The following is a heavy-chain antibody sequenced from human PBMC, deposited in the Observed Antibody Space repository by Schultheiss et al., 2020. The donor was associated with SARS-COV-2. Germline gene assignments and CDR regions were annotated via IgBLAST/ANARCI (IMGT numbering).Heavy chain of an antibody. Sequence: GESLKISCAASGFTFSNAWMNWVRQAPGKGLEWVGRIKSKTDGGTTDYAAPVKGRFTISRDDSKSKVFLQMNSLKAEDTAVYYCATEIWGSYAYDMWGQGTMVTVSS. J-gene: IGHJ3*02. CDR1: GFTFSNAW. CDR2: IKSKTDGGTT. V-gene: IGHV3-15*07. D-gene: IGHD7-27*01. CDR3: ATEIWGSYAYDM.